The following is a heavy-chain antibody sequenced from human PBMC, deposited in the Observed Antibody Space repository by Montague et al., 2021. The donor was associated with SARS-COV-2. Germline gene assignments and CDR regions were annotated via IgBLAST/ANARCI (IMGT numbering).Heavy chain of an antibody. V-gene: IGHV3-7*01. D-gene: IGHD3-10*01. CDR2: IKPDGSEK. CDR3: ARGYGPHF. CDR1: GFIFRTEW. J-gene: IGHJ4*02. Sequence: SQRLSCAASGFIFRTEWMSWARQAPGKGLEWVANIKPDGSEKNYVDSVKGRFSMSRDNTKNSIYLQMNRLRAEDTAVYYCARGYGPHFWGQGTQVTVSS.